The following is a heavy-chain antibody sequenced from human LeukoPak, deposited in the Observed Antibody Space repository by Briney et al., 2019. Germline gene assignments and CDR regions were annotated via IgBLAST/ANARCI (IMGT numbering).Heavy chain of an antibody. Sequence: PSETLSLTCTVSGGSISGSSYYWGWIRQPPGKGLEWIGSIYYSGSTYYNPSLKSRVTISVDTSKNQFSLKLSSVTAVDTAVYYCARGGYSSGWYGSYYYYGMDVWGQGTTVTVSS. J-gene: IGHJ6*02. CDR2: IYYSGST. V-gene: IGHV4-39*07. CDR3: ARGGYSSGWYGSYYYYGMDV. CDR1: GGSISGSSYY. D-gene: IGHD6-19*01.